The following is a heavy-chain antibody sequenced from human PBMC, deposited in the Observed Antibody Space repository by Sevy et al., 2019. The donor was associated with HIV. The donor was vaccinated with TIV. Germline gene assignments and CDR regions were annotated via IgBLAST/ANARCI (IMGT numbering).Heavy chain of an antibody. V-gene: IGHV3-66*02. J-gene: IGHJ3*02. CDR3: ARENDVLSAFDI. Sequence: GRSLRLSCAASGFTVSSNYMSWVRQAPGKGLEWVSVIYSGGSTYYADSVKGRFTISRDNSKNTLYLQMNSLRAEDTAVYYCARENDVLSAFDIWGQGTMVTVSS. D-gene: IGHD1-1*01. CDR2: IYSGGST. CDR1: GFTVSSNY.